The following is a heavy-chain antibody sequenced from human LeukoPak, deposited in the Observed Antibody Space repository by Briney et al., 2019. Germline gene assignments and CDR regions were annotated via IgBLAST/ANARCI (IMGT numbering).Heavy chain of an antibody. J-gene: IGHJ6*03. D-gene: IGHD2-2*01. CDR1: GGSISSSSYY. CDR2: IYYSGST. CDR3: ARDRRGYCSSTSCHVNYYYYYMDV. V-gene: IGHV4-39*07. Sequence: SETLSLTCTVSGGSISSSSYYWGWIRQPPGKGLEWIGSIYYSGSTYYNPSLKSRVTISVDTSKNQFSLKLSSVTAADTAVYYCARDRRGYCSSTSCHVNYYYYYMDVWGKGTTVTVSS.